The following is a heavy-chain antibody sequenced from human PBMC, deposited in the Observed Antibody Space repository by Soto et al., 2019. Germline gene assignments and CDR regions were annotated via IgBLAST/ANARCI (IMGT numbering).Heavy chain of an antibody. J-gene: IGHJ3*02. CDR1: GGSISSYY. CDR3: ARVGDSGYDWRENPNAFDI. CDR2: IYYSGST. D-gene: IGHD5-12*01. V-gene: IGHV4-59*08. Sequence: SETLSLTCTVSGGSISSYYWSWIRQPPGKGLEWIGYIYYSGSTNYNPSLKSRVTISVDTSKNQFSLKLSSVTAADTAVYYCARVGDSGYDWRENPNAFDIWGQGTMVTVSS.